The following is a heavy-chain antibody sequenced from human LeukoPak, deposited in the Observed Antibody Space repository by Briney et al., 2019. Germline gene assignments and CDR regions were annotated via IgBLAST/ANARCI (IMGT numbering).Heavy chain of an antibody. CDR3: VRLSGPLDDY. CDR2: IKQDGSAK. J-gene: IGHJ4*02. D-gene: IGHD1-26*01. V-gene: IGHV3-7*03. CDR1: VFKFSNYW. Sequence: GGPLRLSGEPSVFKFSNYWISGVPQAPGKGRKGVANIKQDGSAKYYVDSVKGRFTISRDNANSSLYLQMNSLRAEDTAIYYCVRLSGPLDDYWGQGTLVTVSS.